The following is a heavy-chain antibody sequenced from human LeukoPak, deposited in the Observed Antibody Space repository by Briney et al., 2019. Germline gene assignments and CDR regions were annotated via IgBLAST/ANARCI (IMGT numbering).Heavy chain of an antibody. V-gene: IGHV3-33*01. Sequence: PGGSLRLSCAASGLTFSSYGMHWVRQAPGKGLEWVAVIWYDGSNKYYADSVKGRFTISRDNSKNTLYLQMNSLRAEDTAVYYCARAPEGWLQFLPRRVDFDYWGQGTLVTVSS. CDR1: GLTFSSYG. CDR3: ARAPEGWLQFLPRRVDFDY. D-gene: IGHD5-24*01. CDR2: IWYDGSNK. J-gene: IGHJ4*02.